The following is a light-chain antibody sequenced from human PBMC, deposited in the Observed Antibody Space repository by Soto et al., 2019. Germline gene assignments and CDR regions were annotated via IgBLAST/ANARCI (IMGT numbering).Light chain of an antibody. CDR1: QSVSSSY. Sequence: EIVLTQSPGTLSLSPGERATLSCRASQSVSSSYLAWYQQKPGQAPSLLIYGASSRATRIPDRFSGSGSGTDSALNISRLEPDDFAVYYCQQYGSSPPVTFGQGTKVEIQ. CDR2: GAS. V-gene: IGKV3-20*01. J-gene: IGKJ1*01. CDR3: QQYGSSPPVT.